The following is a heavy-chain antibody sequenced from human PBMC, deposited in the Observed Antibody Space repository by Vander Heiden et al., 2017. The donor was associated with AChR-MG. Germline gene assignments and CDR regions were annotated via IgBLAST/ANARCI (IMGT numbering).Heavy chain of an antibody. Sequence: QLQLQESGSGLVKPSQTLSLTCAVSGGSISSGGYSWSWIRQPPGKGLEWIGYIYHSGSTYYNPSLKSRVTISVDRSKNQFSLKLSSVTAADTAVYYCARYYYDSSGYNAFDIWGQGTMVTVSS. V-gene: IGHV4-30-2*01. J-gene: IGHJ3*02. CDR3: ARYYYDSSGYNAFDI. CDR2: IYHSGST. D-gene: IGHD3-22*01. CDR1: GGSISSGGYS.